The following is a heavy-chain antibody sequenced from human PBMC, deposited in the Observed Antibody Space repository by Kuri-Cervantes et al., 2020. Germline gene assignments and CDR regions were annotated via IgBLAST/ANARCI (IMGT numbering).Heavy chain of an antibody. J-gene: IGHJ6*02. CDR3: ARGGRNYYDSSGYTWDYYYGMDV. CDR1: GASINNYY. V-gene: IGHV4-59*12. Sequence: SETLTLPCTVSGASINNYYWSGIRPPPGKGLEWIGFIHSTGSTNYNPSLRSRVTLSLDKSKNNFSLTLNSVTAADTAVYYCARGGRNYYDSSGYTWDYYYGMDVWGQGTTVTVSS. CDR2: IHSTGST. D-gene: IGHD3-22*01.